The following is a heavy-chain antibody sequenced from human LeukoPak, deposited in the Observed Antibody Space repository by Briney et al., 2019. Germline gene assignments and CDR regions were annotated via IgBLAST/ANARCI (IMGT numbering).Heavy chain of an antibody. Sequence: ASVKDSCKESGYTFTGAGISTVSHTLRQGLWWRGWISAYNGNTNYAQKLQGRVTMTTDTSTSTAYMELRSLRSDDTAVYYCARDITMIVVVMGYWGQGTLVTVSS. CDR3: ARDITMIVVVMGY. D-gene: IGHD3-22*01. J-gene: IGHJ4*02. CDR2: ISAYNGNT. V-gene: IGHV1-18*01. CDR1: GYTFTGAG.